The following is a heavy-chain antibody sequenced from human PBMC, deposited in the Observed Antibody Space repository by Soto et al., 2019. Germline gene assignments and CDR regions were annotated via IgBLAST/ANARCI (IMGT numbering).Heavy chain of an antibody. Sequence: GGSMRLSCAASGFTFSGYGMHWVRQAPGKGLGWVAVIWYDGSNKYYADSVKGRFTISRDNSKNTLYLQMSSLRAEDTAVYYCVRVSRSGYYPKYWGQGTLVTV. CDR2: IWYDGSNK. D-gene: IGHD3-3*01. J-gene: IGHJ4*02. CDR1: GFTFSGYG. CDR3: VRVSRSGYYPKY. V-gene: IGHV3-33*01.